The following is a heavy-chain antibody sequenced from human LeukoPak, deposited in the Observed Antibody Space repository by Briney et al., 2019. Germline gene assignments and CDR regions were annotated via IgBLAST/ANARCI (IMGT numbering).Heavy chain of an antibody. CDR3: AREKTPYLQNWFDP. Sequence: GGSLRLSCTASGFTFSSYSMNWVRQAPGKGLEWVSSISSSSSYIYYADSVKGRFTISRDNAKNSLYLQMNSLGAEDTAVYYCAREKTPYLQNWFDPWGQGALVTVSS. V-gene: IGHV3-21*01. J-gene: IGHJ5*02. CDR1: GFTFSSYS. CDR2: ISSSSSYI.